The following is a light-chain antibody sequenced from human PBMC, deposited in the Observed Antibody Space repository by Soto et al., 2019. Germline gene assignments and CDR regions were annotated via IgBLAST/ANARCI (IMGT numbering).Light chain of an antibody. V-gene: IGKV3-11*01. CDR1: QSVSSY. Sequence: EIVLTQSPATLSLSPGERATLSCRASQSVSSYLAWYQQKPGQAPRLLISDASNRATGIPARFSGSGSGTGFTLTISSLEPEDFAVYYCQQRSNWPPYTFGQGTKLEI. CDR3: QQRSNWPPYT. J-gene: IGKJ2*01. CDR2: DAS.